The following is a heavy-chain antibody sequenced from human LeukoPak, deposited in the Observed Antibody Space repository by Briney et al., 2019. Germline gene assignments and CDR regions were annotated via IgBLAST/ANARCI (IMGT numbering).Heavy chain of an antibody. D-gene: IGHD4-17*01. Sequence: SETLSLTCAVSGGSISSGSYSWSWIRQPPGKGLEWIGEINHSGSTNYNPSLKSRVTISVDTSKNQFSLKLSPVTAADTAVYYCARGPPYGDYAPFDYWGQGTLVTVSS. CDR2: INHSGST. J-gene: IGHJ4*02. V-gene: IGHV4-30-2*01. CDR1: GGSISSGSYS. CDR3: ARGPPYGDYAPFDY.